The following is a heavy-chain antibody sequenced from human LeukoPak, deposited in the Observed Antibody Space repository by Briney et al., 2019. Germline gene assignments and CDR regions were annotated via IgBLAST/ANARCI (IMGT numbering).Heavy chain of an antibody. CDR3: ATGARGYYYGMDV. CDR1: GGTFSSYA. V-gene: IGHV1-69*01. Sequence: GASVKVSCKASGGTFSSYAISWVRQAPGQGLEWMGGIIPIFGTANYAQKLQGRVTITADESTSTAYMELSSLRSEDTAVYYCATGARGYYYGMDVWGQGTTVTVSS. CDR2: IIPIFGTA. J-gene: IGHJ6*02.